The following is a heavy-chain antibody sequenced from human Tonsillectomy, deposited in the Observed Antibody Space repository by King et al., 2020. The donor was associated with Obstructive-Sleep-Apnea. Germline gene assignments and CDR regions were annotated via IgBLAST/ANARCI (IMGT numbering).Heavy chain of an antibody. D-gene: IGHD6-13*01. CDR3: ARVPLHYSSSFS. CDR2: IYYSGST. Sequence: QLQLQESGPGLVKPSETLSLTCSVSGGSISSSGYYWGWIRQPPGKGLEWIGSIYYSGSTYYNPSLKSRVTISVDTSKNHFSLKLNSVTAADTAVYYCARVPLHYSSSFSWGQGTLVTVSS. V-gene: IGHV4-39*07. J-gene: IGHJ4*02. CDR1: GGSISSSGYY.